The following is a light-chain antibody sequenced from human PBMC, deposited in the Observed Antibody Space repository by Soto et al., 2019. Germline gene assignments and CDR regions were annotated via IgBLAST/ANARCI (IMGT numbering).Light chain of an antibody. Sequence: QSALTQPPSASGSPGQSVTISCTGTSSDVGGYNYVSWYQQHPGKAPKLMIYEVSKRPSGVPDRFSGSKSGNTASLTVSGLQPEDEADYYCTSYAGDTSLGVLGGGTQLTVL. CDR1: SSDVGGYNY. V-gene: IGLV2-8*01. CDR3: TSYAGDTSLGV. CDR2: EVS. J-gene: IGLJ3*02.